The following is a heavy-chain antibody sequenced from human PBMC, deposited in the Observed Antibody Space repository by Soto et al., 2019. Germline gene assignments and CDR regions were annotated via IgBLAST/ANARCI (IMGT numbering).Heavy chain of an antibody. J-gene: IGHJ6*02. CDR3: ARIAASGRGWDV. CDR1: GFPFSSYW. D-gene: IGHD6-13*01. CDR2: IKQDGSEE. V-gene: IGHV3-7*01. Sequence: EVQLVESGGGLVQPGGSLRLSCVDAGFPFSSYWMSWVRQAPVKGLEWVGNIKQDGSEENYVDSVKGRFTISRDNAKNSMYLQMNSLRVEDTAVYYCARIAASGRGWDVWGQGTTVVVSS.